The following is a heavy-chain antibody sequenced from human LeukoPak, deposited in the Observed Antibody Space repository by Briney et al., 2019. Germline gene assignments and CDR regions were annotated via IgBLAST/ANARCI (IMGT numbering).Heavy chain of an antibody. CDR2: ISSNEYDT. CDR3: VKDLNGTWSFDY. D-gene: IGHD2-8*01. J-gene: IGHJ4*02. V-gene: IGHV3-64D*06. CDR1: GFTLSVYF. Sequence: GGSLRLSCSASGFTLSVYFMHWVRQPPGKGLEYVSSISSNEYDTYYADSVKGRFTISRDNSKNTLFLQMSSLIAEDTAVYYCVKDLNGTWSFDYWGQGTLVTVSS.